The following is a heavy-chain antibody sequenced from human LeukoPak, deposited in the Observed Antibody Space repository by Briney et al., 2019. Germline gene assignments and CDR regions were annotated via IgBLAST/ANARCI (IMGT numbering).Heavy chain of an antibody. CDR3: AREGSGSYEFARSHNWFDP. D-gene: IGHD1-26*01. CDR1: GYTFTGYY. J-gene: IGHJ5*02. V-gene: IGHV1-2*02. Sequence: ASVKVSCKASGYTFTGYYMHWVRQAPGQGLEWMGWINPNSGGTNYAQKFQGRVTMTRDTSISTAYMELSRLRSDDTAVYYCAREGSGSYEFARSHNWFDPWGQGTLVTVSS. CDR2: INPNSGGT.